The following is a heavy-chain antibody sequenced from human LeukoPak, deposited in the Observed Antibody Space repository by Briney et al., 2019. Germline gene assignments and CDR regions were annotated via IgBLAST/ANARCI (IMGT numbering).Heavy chain of an antibody. Sequence: GGSLRLSCAASGFTFSSYSMNWVRQAPGKGLEWVSSISSSSSYTYYADSVRGRFTISRDNSKNTLYLQMNSLRAEDTAVYYCARHRSSWLIDYWGQGTLVTVSS. CDR1: GFTFSSYS. CDR2: ISSSSSYT. V-gene: IGHV3-21*04. CDR3: ARHRSSWLIDY. J-gene: IGHJ4*02. D-gene: IGHD6-6*01.